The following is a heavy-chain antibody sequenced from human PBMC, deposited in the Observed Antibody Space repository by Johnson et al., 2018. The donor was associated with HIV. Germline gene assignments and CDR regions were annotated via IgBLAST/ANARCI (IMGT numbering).Heavy chain of an antibody. J-gene: IGHJ3*02. Sequence: QVQLVESGGGVVQPGRSLRLSCAASGFTFSSYAMHWVRQAPGKGLEWVAVISYDGSNKYYADSVQGRFTISRDNSKNTLYLQRNSLRAEDTAVYYCARRNAGCAVDIWGQGTMVTVSS. CDR3: ARRNAGCAVDI. CDR2: ISYDGSNK. D-gene: IGHD2-2*01. CDR1: GFTFSSYA. V-gene: IGHV3-30-3*01.